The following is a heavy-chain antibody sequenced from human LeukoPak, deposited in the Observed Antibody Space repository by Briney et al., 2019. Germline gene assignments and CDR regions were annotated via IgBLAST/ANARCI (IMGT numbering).Heavy chain of an antibody. J-gene: IGHJ4*02. V-gene: IGHV3-7*01. CDR2: IKQDGSEK. D-gene: IGHD2-2*02. Sequence: GGSLRLSCAASGFTFKNYAMNWVRQSPGQGLEWVANIKQDGSEKYYVDSVKGRFTISRDNAKNSLYLQMNSLRAEDTAVYYCASVPWDCSSTSCYIGYYFDYWGQGTLVTVSS. CDR1: GFTFKNYA. CDR3: ASVPWDCSSTSCYIGYYFDY.